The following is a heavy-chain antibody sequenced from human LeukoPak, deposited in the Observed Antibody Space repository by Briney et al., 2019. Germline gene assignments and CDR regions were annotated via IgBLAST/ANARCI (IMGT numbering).Heavy chain of an antibody. V-gene: IGHV4-39*07. CDR2: IYYSGST. J-gene: IGHJ4*02. CDR3: ARVPQDYGDYY. D-gene: IGHD4-17*01. CDR1: GGSISSSSYY. Sequence: SSETLSLTCTVSGGSISSSSYYWGWIRQPPGKGLEWIGSIYYSGSTYYNPSLKSRVTISVDTSKNQFSLKLSSVTAADTAVYYCARVPQDYGDYYWGQGTLVTVSS.